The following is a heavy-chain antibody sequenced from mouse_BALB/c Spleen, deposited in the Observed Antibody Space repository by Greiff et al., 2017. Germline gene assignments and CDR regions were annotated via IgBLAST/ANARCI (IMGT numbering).Heavy chain of an antibody. J-gene: IGHJ2*01. CDR2: INPSNGGT. CDR3: TRGNYRYFDY. CDR1: GYTFTSYY. Sequence: QVQLQQSGAELVKPGASVKLSCKASGYTFTSYYMYWVKQRPGQGLEWIGEINPSNGGTNFNEKFKSKATLTVDKSSSTAYMQLSSLTSEDSAVYYCTRGNYRYFDYWGQGTTLTVSS. D-gene: IGHD2-14*01. V-gene: IGHV1S81*02.